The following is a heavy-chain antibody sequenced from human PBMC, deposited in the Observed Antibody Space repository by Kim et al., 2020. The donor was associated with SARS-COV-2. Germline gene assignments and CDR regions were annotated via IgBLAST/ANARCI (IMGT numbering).Heavy chain of an antibody. V-gene: IGHV3-49*03. D-gene: IGHD1-26*01. CDR3: TRSLAGGSCNDAFDI. CDR2: IRSKAYGGTT. J-gene: IGHJ3*02. Sequence: GESLKISCTASGFTFGDYAMSWFRQAPGKGLEWVGFIRSKAYGGTTEYAASVKGRFTISRDDSKSIAYLQMNSLKTEDTAVYYCTRSLAGGSCNDAFDIWGQGTMVTVSS. CDR1: GFTFGDYA.